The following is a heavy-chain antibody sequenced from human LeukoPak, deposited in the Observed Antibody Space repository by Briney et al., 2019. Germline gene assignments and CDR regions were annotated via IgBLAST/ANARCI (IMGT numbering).Heavy chain of an antibody. Sequence: ASVKVSCKASGGTFSSYAISWVRQAPGQGLEWMGGIIPIFGTANYAQKFQGRVTITADESTSTAYMELSSLRSEDTAVYYCARLYDFWSGSDFDYWGQGTLVTVSS. CDR2: IIPIFGTA. CDR1: GGTFSSYA. D-gene: IGHD3-3*01. J-gene: IGHJ4*02. CDR3: ARLYDFWSGSDFDY. V-gene: IGHV1-69*13.